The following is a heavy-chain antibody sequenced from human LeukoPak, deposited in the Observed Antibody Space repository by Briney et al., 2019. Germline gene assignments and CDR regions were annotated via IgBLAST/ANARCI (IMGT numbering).Heavy chain of an antibody. V-gene: IGHV1-2*02. CDR3: ARGVVVVSGDAFDI. J-gene: IGHJ3*02. CDR2: INPNSGGT. D-gene: IGHD3-22*01. CDR1: YTFXXXY. Sequence: YTFXXXYMHWVRQAPGQGLEWMGWINPNSGGTNYAQKFQGRVTMTRDTSISTAYMELSRLRSDDTAVYYCARGVVVVSGDAFDIWGQGTMVTVSS.